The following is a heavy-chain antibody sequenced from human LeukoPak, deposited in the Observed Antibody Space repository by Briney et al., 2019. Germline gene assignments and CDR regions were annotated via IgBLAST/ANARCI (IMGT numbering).Heavy chain of an antibody. CDR3: VKEVVTTIPPL. CDR2: IDTKGTRT. V-gene: IGHV3-23*01. CDR1: GFTLSNCA. Sequence: GGSLRLSCAASGFTLSNCAMTWVRQAPGKGLEWVSGIDTKGTRTYYADSVKGRFTISRDNSKNTLFLQMNSLRAEDTAVYYCVKEVVTTIPPLWGQGTLATVS. D-gene: IGHD5-12*01. J-gene: IGHJ4*02.